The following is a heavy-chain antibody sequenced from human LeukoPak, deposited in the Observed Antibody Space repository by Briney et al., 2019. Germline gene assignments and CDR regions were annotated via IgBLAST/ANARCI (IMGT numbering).Heavy chain of an antibody. J-gene: IGHJ4*02. V-gene: IGHV4-61*02. D-gene: IGHD3-10*01. CDR3: AREGLRGLSGPFDY. CDR2: IYTSGST. CDR1: GGSISSGSYY. Sequence: PSQTLSLTCTVSGGSISSGSYYWSWIRQPAGKGLEWIGRIYTSGSTNYNPSLKSRVTISVDTSKNQFSLKLSSVTAADTAVYYCAREGLRGLSGPFDYWGQGTLVTVSS.